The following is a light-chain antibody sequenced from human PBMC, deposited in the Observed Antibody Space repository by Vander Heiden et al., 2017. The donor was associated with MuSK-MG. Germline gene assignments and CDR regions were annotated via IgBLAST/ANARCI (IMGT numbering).Light chain of an antibody. CDR2: EVS. V-gene: IGLV2-14*01. J-gene: IGLJ3*02. Sequence: QSVLPPPASVSGSPGQSLTISCSGSTSDVGGYYYVSWYQQHTGQVPRVILYEVSRRPSGMSARFSGSKSGKTASLTISGLQPEDEAVYYCSSYGASGSLVLFGGGTKVTVL. CDR3: SSYGASGSLVL. CDR1: TSDVGGYYY.